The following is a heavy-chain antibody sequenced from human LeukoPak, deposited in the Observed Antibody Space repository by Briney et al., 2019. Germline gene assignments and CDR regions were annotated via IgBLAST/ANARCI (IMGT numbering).Heavy chain of an antibody. CDR1: GYTFAGYY. CDR2: INPNSGGT. D-gene: IGHD6-19*01. V-gene: IGHV1-2*02. Sequence: GASVTVSCKASGYTFAGYYMHWVRQAPGQGLEWMGWINPNSGGTNYAQKFQGRVTMTRDTSISTAYMELSRLRSDDTAVYYCARDTTLAVAGTSKEYYFDYWGQGTLVTVSS. J-gene: IGHJ4*02. CDR3: ARDTTLAVAGTSKEYYFDY.